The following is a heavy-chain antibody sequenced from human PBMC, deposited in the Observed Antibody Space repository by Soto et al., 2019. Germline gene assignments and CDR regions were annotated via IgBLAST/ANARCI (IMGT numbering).Heavy chain of an antibody. CDR1: GGTFSSYT. V-gene: IGHV1-69*02. Sequence: QVQLVQSGAEVKKPGSSVKVSCTASGGTFSSYTISLVRQAPGQGLEWMVRIIPILGIANYAQKFPGRVTITADKSPSRAYMELSSLRSEDTAVYYCARRGSCSGGSCYPSFDYLGQGTLVTVSS. D-gene: IGHD2-15*01. CDR2: IIPILGIA. CDR3: ARRGSCSGGSCYPSFDY. J-gene: IGHJ4*02.